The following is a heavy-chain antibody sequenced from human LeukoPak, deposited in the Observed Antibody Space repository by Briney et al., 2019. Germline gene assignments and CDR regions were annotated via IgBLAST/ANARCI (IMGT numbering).Heavy chain of an antibody. CDR3: AKDLFGGSYRTFDY. J-gene: IGHJ4*02. CDR2: ISGSGGST. Sequence: GGSLRLSCAASGFTFSSYAMSWVRQAPGKGLEWVSAISGSGGSTYYADSVRGRFTISRDNSKNTLYLQMNSLRAEDTAVYYCAKDLFGGSYRTFDYWGQGTLVTVSS. V-gene: IGHV3-23*01. CDR1: GFTFSSYA. D-gene: IGHD1-26*01.